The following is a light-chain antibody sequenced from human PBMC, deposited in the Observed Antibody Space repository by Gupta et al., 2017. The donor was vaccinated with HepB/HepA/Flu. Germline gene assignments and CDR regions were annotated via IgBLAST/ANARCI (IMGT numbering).Light chain of an antibody. CDR2: DTN. CDR1: SSNIGNNY. V-gene: IGLV1-51*01. J-gene: IGLJ3*02. CDR3: GTWDSSLSAGV. Sequence: QSVLTQPPSVSPAPGQKVPISCSGSSSNIGNNYVSWYQQLPGTAPKLLIYDTNKRPSGIPDRFSGSKSGTSATLGITGLQTGDEADYYCGTWDSSLSAGVFGGGTKLTVL.